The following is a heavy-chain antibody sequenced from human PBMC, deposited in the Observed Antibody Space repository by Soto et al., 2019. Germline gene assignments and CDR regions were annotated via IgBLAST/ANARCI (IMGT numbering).Heavy chain of an antibody. Sequence: SETLSLTCAVYGGSFSGYYWSWIRQPPGKGLEWIGEINHSGSTNYNPSLKSRVTISVDTSKNQFSLKLSSVTAADTAVYYCARSLYYYYMDVWGKGTTVTVSS. CDR2: INHSGST. V-gene: IGHV4-34*01. CDR3: ARSLYYYYMDV. J-gene: IGHJ6*03. CDR1: GGSFSGYY.